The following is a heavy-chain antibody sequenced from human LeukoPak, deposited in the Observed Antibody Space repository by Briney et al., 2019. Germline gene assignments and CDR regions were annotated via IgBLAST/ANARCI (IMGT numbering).Heavy chain of an antibody. CDR2: IYPGDSDT. CDR3: ARHYSSQVRGDTYYWFDP. D-gene: IGHD3-10*01. CDR1: GYSFTSYW. J-gene: IGHJ5*02. Sequence: PGESLKISCKGSGYSFTSYWIGWVRQMPGKGLEWMGIIYPGDSDTRYSPSFQGQVTISADKSISTAYLQWSSLKASDTAMYCCARHYSSQVRGDTYYWFDPWGQGTLVTVSS. V-gene: IGHV5-51*01.